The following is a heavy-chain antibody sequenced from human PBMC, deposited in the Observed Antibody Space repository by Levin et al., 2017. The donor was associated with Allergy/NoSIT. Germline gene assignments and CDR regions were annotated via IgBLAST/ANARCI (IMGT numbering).Heavy chain of an antibody. D-gene: IGHD3-3*01. CDR1: GFTFSSYE. V-gene: IGHV3-48*03. Sequence: GGSLRLSCAASGFTFSSYEMNGVRRAPGKGLEWVSYISSTGSTIYSADSVKGRVTISRDNAKNSLYLRMTSLRADDTAVYYCALQLGNFWSGYNYFDYWGQGTLVTVSS. CDR3: ALQLGNFWSGYNYFDY. CDR2: ISSTGSTI. J-gene: IGHJ4*02.